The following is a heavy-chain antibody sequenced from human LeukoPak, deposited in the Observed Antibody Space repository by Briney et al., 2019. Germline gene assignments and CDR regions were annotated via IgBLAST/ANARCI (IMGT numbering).Heavy chain of an antibody. V-gene: IGHV4-31*03. CDR1: GGSISSGGYY. Sequence: TSETLSLTCTVSGGSISSGGYYWSWTRQYPGKGLEWIGYIYYSGSTYYNPSHKSRVTISVETSKNQFSLKLRSVTAADTAVYYCARNSSGYYIDYWGQGTLVTVSS. CDR3: ARNSSGYYIDY. J-gene: IGHJ4*02. D-gene: IGHD3-22*01. CDR2: IYYSGST.